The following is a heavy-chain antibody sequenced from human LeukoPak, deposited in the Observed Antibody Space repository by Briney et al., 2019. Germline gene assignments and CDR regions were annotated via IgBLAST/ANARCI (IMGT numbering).Heavy chain of an antibody. J-gene: IGHJ4*02. CDR2: ISDSSRYT. CDR3: ASPGGSYYFVE. D-gene: IGHD1-26*01. Sequence: GALRLSCAASGFTFSSYSMNWVRQAPGKGLEWVSTISDSSRYTYYADSVKGRFTISRDNAKNSLYLQMNSLRAEDTAVYYCASPGGSYYFVEWGQGTLVTVSS. V-gene: IGHV3-21*01. CDR1: GFTFSSYS.